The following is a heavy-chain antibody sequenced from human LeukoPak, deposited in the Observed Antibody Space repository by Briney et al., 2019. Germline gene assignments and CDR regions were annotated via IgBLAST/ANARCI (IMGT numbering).Heavy chain of an antibody. V-gene: IGHV4-30-2*01. Sequence: SETLSLTCAVSGGSISRGGYSWSWIRQPPGKGLEWIGYIYHSGSTYYNPSLKSRVTISVDRSKNQFSLKLSSVTAADTAVYYCARGPWFRYGMDVWGQGTTVTVSS. J-gene: IGHJ6*02. CDR1: GGSISRGGYS. D-gene: IGHD3-22*01. CDR3: ARGPWFRYGMDV. CDR2: IYHSGST.